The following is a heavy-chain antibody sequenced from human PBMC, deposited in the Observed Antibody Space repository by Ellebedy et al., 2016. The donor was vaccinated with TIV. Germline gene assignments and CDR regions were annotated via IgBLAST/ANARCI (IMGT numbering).Heavy chain of an antibody. V-gene: IGHV4-59*01. J-gene: IGHJ5*02. CDR3: ARVERSASGNYSPLNP. Sequence: MPSETLSLTCTVSGGSINGFFCSWIRQAPGRGLEWLGYVFYTGNTNYNPSLESRVSMSVDTSENQFSLRLSSVTAADTAVYYCARVERSASGNYSPLNPWGRGTLVTVSS. CDR1: GGSINGFF. CDR2: VFYTGNT. D-gene: IGHD3-10*01.